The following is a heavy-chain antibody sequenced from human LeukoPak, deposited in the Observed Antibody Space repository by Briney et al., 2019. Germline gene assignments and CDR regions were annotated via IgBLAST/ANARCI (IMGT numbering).Heavy chain of an antibody. D-gene: IGHD1-26*01. CDR3: ARDSREWELSN. V-gene: IGHV1-2*06. CDR1: GYTFTGYY. J-gene: IGHJ4*02. Sequence: ASVKVSCKASGYTFTGYYMHWVRQAPGQGLEWMGRINPNSGGTSYAQKFQGRVTMTRDTSISTAYMELSRLRSDDTAVYYCARDSREWELSNWGQGTLVTVSS. CDR2: INPNSGGT.